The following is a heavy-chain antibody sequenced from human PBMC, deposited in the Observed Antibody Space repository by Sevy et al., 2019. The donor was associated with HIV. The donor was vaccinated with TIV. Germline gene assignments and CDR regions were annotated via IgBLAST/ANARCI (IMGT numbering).Heavy chain of an antibody. CDR3: ASDRPLVVTAMWDY. CDR1: GFTFSSYA. D-gene: IGHD2-21*02. Sequence: GGSLILSCAASGFTFSSYAMHWVRQAPGKGLEWVAVISYDGSNKYYADSVKGRFTISRDNSKNTLYLQMNSLRAEDTAVYYCASDRPLVVTAMWDYWGQGTLVTVSS. J-gene: IGHJ4*02. CDR2: ISYDGSNK. V-gene: IGHV3-30-3*01.